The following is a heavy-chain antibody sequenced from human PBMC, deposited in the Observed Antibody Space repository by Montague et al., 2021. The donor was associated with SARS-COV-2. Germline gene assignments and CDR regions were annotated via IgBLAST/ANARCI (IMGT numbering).Heavy chain of an antibody. CDR3: ARLPYFYDSTHAFDI. V-gene: IGHV4-39*01. CDR2: IFYSGST. CDR1: GGSISSSSYY. D-gene: IGHD3-22*01. Sequence: LSLTCTVSGGSISSSSYYWGWIRQPPGKGLEWIGNIFYSGSTYYNTSLKSRVTISVDTSKNQFSLRLSSVTAADTAVYYCARLPYFYDSTHAFDIWGQGTMVTVSS. J-gene: IGHJ3*02.